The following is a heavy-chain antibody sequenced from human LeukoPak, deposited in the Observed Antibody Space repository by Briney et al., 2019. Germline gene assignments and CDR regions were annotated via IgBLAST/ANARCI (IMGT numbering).Heavy chain of an antibody. J-gene: IGHJ4*02. CDR2: IFYSGST. Sequence: SETLSLTCTVSGGSIGSYYWSWIRQPPGKGLEWIGYIFYSGSTNYNPSLKSRVTISVDTSKNQFTLKLRSVTAADTAVYYCARHPRSDYGDYVPHYNFDYWGQGTLVTVSS. CDR1: GGSIGSYY. CDR3: ARHPRSDYGDYVPHYNFDY. D-gene: IGHD4-17*01. V-gene: IGHV4-59*08.